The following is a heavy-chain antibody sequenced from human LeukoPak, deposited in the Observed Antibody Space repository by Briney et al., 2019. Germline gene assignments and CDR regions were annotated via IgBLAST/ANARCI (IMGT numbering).Heavy chain of an antibody. V-gene: IGHV3-7*01. J-gene: IGHJ4*02. CDR2: INNFESQI. CDR3: AKDPGHCFSPECYDVY. CDR1: GFTFSGYW. D-gene: IGHD2-21*01. Sequence: GGTLRLSCVVSGFTFSGYWMSWVWQAPGRGQDWLGLINNFESQIYYEDPVRGRFTISRDNSKNSLYLQMNSLRAEDTAMYYCAKDPGHCFSPECYDVYWGQGNMVTVSS.